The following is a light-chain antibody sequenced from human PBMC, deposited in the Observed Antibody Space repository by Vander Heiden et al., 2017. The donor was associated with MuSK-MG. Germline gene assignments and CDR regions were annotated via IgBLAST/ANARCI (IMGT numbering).Light chain of an antibody. V-gene: IGKV1-39*01. CDR1: QSLTMY. CDR2: TTS. J-gene: IGKJ1*01. CDR3: QQGFRTPPT. Sequence: DIQMTQSPSSLAASVGDRVTITCRASQSLTMYLNWYQHKPGQAPNLLVYTTSNLHAGVPSRFAGSGSGTDFTLTINGLQPEDVATYYCQQGFRTPPTFGQGTKVEIK.